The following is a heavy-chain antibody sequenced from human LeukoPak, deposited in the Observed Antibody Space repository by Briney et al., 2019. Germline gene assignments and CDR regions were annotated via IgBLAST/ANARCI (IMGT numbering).Heavy chain of an antibody. CDR3: ARGRYFDWLPHSGYFDY. D-gene: IGHD3-9*01. CDR2: IYTSGST. Sequence: SETLSLTCTVSGGSISSYYWSWIRQPAGKGLEWIGRIYTSGSTNYNPSLKSRVTMSVDTSKNQFSLKLSSVTAADTAVYYCARGRYFDWLPHSGYFDYWGQGTLVTVSS. J-gene: IGHJ4*02. V-gene: IGHV4-4*07. CDR1: GGSISSYY.